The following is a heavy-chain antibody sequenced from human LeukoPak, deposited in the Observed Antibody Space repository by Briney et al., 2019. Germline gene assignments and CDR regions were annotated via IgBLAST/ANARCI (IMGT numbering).Heavy chain of an antibody. Sequence: NPSETLSLTCAVYGGSFSGYYWSWIRQPPGKGLEWIGEINHSGSTNYNPSLKSRVTISVDTSKNQFSLKLSSVTAADTAVYYRARTYYDDYWGQGTLVTVSS. CDR1: GGSFSGYY. CDR3: ARTYYDDY. J-gene: IGHJ4*02. V-gene: IGHV4-34*01. CDR2: INHSGST. D-gene: IGHD3-22*01.